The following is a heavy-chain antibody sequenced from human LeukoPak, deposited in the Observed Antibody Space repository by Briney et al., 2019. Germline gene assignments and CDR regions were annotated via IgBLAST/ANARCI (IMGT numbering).Heavy chain of an antibody. CDR1: GGSISSYY. Sequence: PSETLSLTCTVSGGSISSYYWSWIRQPPGKGLEWIGYIYYSGSTNFNPSLKSRVTISVVTSKNQFSLKLRSVTAADTAVYYCARGRIPTDYWGQGTLVTVSS. J-gene: IGHJ4*02. D-gene: IGHD2/OR15-2a*01. CDR2: IYYSGST. CDR3: ARGRIPTDY. V-gene: IGHV4-59*01.